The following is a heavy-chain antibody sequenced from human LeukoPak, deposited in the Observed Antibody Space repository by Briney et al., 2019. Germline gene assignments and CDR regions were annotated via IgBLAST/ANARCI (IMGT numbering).Heavy chain of an antibody. V-gene: IGHV3-23*01. CDR1: GISLSNYA. CDR3: AKLGGSSGYSEIDY. Sequence: GGSLRLSCVVSGISLSNYAMTWVRQAPGKGLEWVSSISGSGGSTYYADSVEGRFTISRDNSKNTLYLQMSSLRAEDTAVYYCAKLGGSSGYSEIDYWGQGTLVTVSS. CDR2: ISGSGGST. J-gene: IGHJ4*02. D-gene: IGHD3-22*01.